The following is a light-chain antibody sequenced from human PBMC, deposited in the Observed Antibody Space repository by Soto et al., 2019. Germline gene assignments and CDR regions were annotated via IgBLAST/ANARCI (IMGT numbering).Light chain of an antibody. CDR2: EVN. CDR1: SSDVGGYNF. Sequence: QSALTQPHSASGSPGHSVTVSCTGTSSDVGGYNFVSWYQHHPGRAPKLMIYEVNKRPSGVPDRFSGSKSGNMASLTVSGLQAEDESDYFCSSYAGRNHYVRGTGTKVHVL. V-gene: IGLV2-8*01. J-gene: IGLJ1*01. CDR3: SSYAGRNHYV.